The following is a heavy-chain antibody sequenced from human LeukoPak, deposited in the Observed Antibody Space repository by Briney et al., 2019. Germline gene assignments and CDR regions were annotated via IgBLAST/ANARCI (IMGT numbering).Heavy chain of an antibody. V-gene: IGHV3-23*01. CDR2: VSGSGGST. CDR3: AKSSEVVVAATLFDY. J-gene: IGHJ4*02. Sequence: GGSLRLSCAASGFTFSSYATSWVRQAPGKGLEWVSGVSGSGGSTYYADSVKGRFTISRDNSKNTLYLQMNSLRAEDTAVYYCAKSSEVVVAATLFDYWGQGTLVTVSS. D-gene: IGHD2-15*01. CDR1: GFTFSSYA.